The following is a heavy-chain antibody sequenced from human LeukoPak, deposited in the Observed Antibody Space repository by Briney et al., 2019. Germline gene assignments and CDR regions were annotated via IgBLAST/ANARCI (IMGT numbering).Heavy chain of an antibody. CDR1: GFTFSSYD. CDR2: ISYDGSNK. V-gene: IGHV3-30*03. Sequence: GGSLRLSCAASGFTFSSYDMHWVRQAPGKGLEWVTLISYDGSNKYYADSVKGRFTISRDNAKNSLYLQMNSLRAEDTAVYYCARLGGHVSSSWANFDYWGQGTLVTVSS. J-gene: IGHJ4*02. D-gene: IGHD6-13*01. CDR3: ARLGGHVSSSWANFDY.